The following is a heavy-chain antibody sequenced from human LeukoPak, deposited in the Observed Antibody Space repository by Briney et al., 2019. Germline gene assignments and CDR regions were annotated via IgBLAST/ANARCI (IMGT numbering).Heavy chain of an antibody. V-gene: IGHV3-21*01. Sequence: PGGSLRLSCVASGFTFSRYSMNWVRQAPGKGLEWVSSISSSSSYIYYADSVKGRFTISRDNAKSSLYLQMNSLRPEDTAVYYCASCAIELAHYYYYMDVWGKGTTVTVSS. D-gene: IGHD2-2*02. CDR1: GFTFSRYS. J-gene: IGHJ6*03. CDR3: ASCAIELAHYYYYMDV. CDR2: ISSSSSYI.